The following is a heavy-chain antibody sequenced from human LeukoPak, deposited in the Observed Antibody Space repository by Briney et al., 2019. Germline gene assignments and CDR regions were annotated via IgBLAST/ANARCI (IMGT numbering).Heavy chain of an antibody. CDR2: ISAYNSNT. V-gene: IGHV1-18*01. D-gene: IGHD3-9*01. CDR3: ARATGKDILTGRKLDN. Sequence: ASVKVSCKASGYTFTSYGISWVRQAPGQGLEWMGWISAYNSNTNYAQKLQGRVTMTTDTSTSTAYMELRSLRSDDTAVYYCARATGKDILTGRKLDNWGQGTLVTVSS. CDR1: GYTFTSYG. J-gene: IGHJ4*02.